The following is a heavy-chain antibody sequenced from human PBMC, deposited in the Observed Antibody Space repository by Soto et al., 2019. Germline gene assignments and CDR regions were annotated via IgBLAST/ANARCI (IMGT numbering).Heavy chain of an antibody. V-gene: IGHV1-18*01. CDR1: GYTFTIYG. CDR3: ARGIATGQLDP. Sequence: ASLRVSCKASGYTFTIYGIICVRQAPGQGLEWMGWISAYNGNTKYSQKFQGRVTITRDTSASTAYMELSSLRSEDTAVYYCARGIATGQLDPWGQGTLVTVSS. J-gene: IGHJ5*02. CDR2: ISAYNGNT. D-gene: IGHD2-15*01.